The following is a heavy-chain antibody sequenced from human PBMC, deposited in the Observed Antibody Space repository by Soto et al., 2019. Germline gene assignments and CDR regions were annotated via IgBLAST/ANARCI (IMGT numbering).Heavy chain of an antibody. D-gene: IGHD3-3*01. CDR2: IWYDGSNK. CDR1: GFTFSSYG. J-gene: IGHJ6*02. Sequence: PGGSLRLSCTTSGFTFSSYGMHWVRPATGKGLEWVAVIWYDGSNKYYADSVKGRFTISRDNSKNTLYLQMNSLRAEDTAVYYCARANGAYYDFWSGYYNPRSDYYYYGMDVWGQGTTVTVSS. V-gene: IGHV3-33*01. CDR3: ARANGAYYDFWSGYYNPRSDYYYYGMDV.